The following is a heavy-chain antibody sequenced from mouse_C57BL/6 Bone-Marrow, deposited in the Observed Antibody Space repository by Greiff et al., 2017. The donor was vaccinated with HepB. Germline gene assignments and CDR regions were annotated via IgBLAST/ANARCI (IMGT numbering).Heavy chain of an antibody. CDR1: GYTFTSYG. CDR2: IYPRSGNT. CDR3: ARPYDDYGAWFAY. J-gene: IGHJ3*01. Sequence: QVQLQQSGAELARPGASVKLSCKASGYTFTSYGISWVKQRTGQGLEWIGEIYPRSGNTYYNEKFKGKATLTADKSSSTAYMELRSLTSEDSAVYFCARPYDDYGAWFAYWGQGTLVTVSA. V-gene: IGHV1-81*01. D-gene: IGHD2-4*01.